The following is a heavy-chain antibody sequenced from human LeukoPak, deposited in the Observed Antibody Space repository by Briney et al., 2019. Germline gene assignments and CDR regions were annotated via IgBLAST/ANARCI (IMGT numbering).Heavy chain of an antibody. V-gene: IGHV3-30*18. J-gene: IGHJ4*02. CDR1: RFTTGFTFSDYG. CDR3: AKEEAWGVNAFDS. CDR2: IGNDGRAK. Sequence: GGSLRLSCAGSRFTTGFTFSDYGIHWVRQAPGKGLEWVAVIGNDGRAKYYADSVRGRFTISRDNIENTVFLQMNSLSSDDTAVYFCAKEEAWGVNAFDSWGQGTLVTVSS. D-gene: IGHD3-10*01.